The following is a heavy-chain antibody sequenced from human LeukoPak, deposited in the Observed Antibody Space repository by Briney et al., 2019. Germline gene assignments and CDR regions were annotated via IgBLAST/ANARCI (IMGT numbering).Heavy chain of an antibody. D-gene: IGHD6-6*01. CDR2: INHSGST. V-gene: IGHV4-34*01. J-gene: IGHJ4*02. Sequence: SETLSLTCAVYGGSFSGYYWSWIRQPPGKGLEWIGEINHSGSTNYNPSLKSRVTISVDTSKNQFSLKLSSVTAADTAVYYCARGRVSPYSSSSADFDYWGQGTLVTVSP. CDR3: ARGRVSPYSSSSADFDY. CDR1: GGSFSGYY.